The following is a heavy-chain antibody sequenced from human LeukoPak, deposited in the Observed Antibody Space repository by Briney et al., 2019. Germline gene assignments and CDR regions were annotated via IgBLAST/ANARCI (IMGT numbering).Heavy chain of an antibody. D-gene: IGHD3-3*01. V-gene: IGHV3-48*01. CDR2: IYARSGIT. J-gene: IGHJ3*02. Sequence: GGSLRLSCAASGFTFTIFGLNWVRQAPGKGPEGVSYIYARSGITYYADSVQGRFTISRDDARESVFMQMDGLRVDDTAVYYCARTYDFGRGPPGDAFDNWGPGTWVIVSA. CDR1: GFTFTIFG. CDR3: ARTYDFGRGPPGDAFDN.